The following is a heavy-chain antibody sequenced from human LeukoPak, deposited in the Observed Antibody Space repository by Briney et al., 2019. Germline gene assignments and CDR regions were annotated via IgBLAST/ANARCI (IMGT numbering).Heavy chain of an antibody. J-gene: IGHJ4*02. CDR1: GGSISSYF. CDR2: IYTSGST. Sequence: SETLSLTCTVSGGSISSYFWSWIRQPAGKGLEWIGRIYTSGSTNYSPSLKSRVTMSVDMSKNQFSLKLSSVIAADTAVYYCARDTKYSSSWSYFDYWGQGTLATVSS. V-gene: IGHV4-4*07. CDR3: ARDTKYSSSWSYFDY. D-gene: IGHD6-13*01.